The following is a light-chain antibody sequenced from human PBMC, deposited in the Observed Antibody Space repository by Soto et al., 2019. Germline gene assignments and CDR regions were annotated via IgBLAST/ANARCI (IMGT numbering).Light chain of an antibody. Sequence: QSALTQPATVSGSPGQSITISCTGTSSDVGGYNYVSWYQQHPGKAPKLMIYEVSNRPSGVSNPFSGSKSGNTASLTISGLQAEDEADYFCSSYTSSSTQVFGGGTKLTVL. CDR2: EVS. CDR3: SSYTSSSTQV. CDR1: SSDVGGYNY. V-gene: IGLV2-14*01. J-gene: IGLJ3*02.